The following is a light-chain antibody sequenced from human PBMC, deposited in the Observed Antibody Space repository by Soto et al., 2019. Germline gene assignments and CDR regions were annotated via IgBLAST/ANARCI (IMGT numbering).Light chain of an antibody. CDR1: SSDVGGYNY. J-gene: IGLJ1*01. V-gene: IGLV2-14*01. Sequence: LTQPASVSGSPGQSITISCTGTSSDVGGYNYVSWYQQHPGKAPKLMIYDVSNRPSGVSNRFSGSKSGNTASLTISGLQAEDEADYYCTSYTGSSTHVFGTGTKVTVL. CDR2: DVS. CDR3: TSYTGSSTHV.